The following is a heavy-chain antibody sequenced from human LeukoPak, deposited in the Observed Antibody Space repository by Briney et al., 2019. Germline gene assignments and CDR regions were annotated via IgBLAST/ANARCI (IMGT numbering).Heavy chain of an antibody. D-gene: IGHD3-10*01. Sequence: GGSLRLSCAASGFTFNGYIMNWVRQAPGKGLEWVSSITKTGHDTNYADSVRGRFTISRDNAKNSLYLQMNSLRAEDSAVYYCAREAPIMVRGWFDPWGQGTLVTVSS. CDR3: AREAPIMVRGWFDP. CDR2: ITKTGHDT. V-gene: IGHV3-21*01. J-gene: IGHJ5*02. CDR1: GFTFNGYI.